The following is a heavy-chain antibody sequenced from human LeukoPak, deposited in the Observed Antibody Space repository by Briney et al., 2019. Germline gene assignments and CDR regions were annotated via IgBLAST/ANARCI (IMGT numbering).Heavy chain of an antibody. CDR2: IFHSGST. CDR1: GGSISSTYW. Sequence: SGTLSLTCAVSGGSISSTYWWSWVRQPPGKGLEGIGEIFHSGSTNYNPSLKSRVTISVDKSKNQFSLKLSSVTAADTAVYYCARESGYSGPFDNWGQGTLVTVSS. D-gene: IGHD5-12*01. CDR3: ARESGYSGPFDN. V-gene: IGHV4-4*02. J-gene: IGHJ4*02.